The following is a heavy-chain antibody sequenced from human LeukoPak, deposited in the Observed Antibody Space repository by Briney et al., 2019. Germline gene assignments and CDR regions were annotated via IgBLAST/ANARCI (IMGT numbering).Heavy chain of an antibody. J-gene: IGHJ4*02. Sequence: GGSLRLSCAASGFTFSGSAMHWVRQASGKGLEWVGRIRSKANSYATAYAASVKGRFTISRDDSKNTAYLQMNSLKTEDTAVYYCTGTYYDFWSGYTQLDYWGQGTLFTVSS. V-gene: IGHV3-73*01. CDR1: GFTFSGSA. CDR2: IRSKANSYAT. D-gene: IGHD3-3*01. CDR3: TGTYYDFWSGYTQLDY.